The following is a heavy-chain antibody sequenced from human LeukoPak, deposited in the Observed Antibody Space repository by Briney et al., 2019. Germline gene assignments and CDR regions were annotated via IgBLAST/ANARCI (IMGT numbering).Heavy chain of an antibody. CDR2: ISSSSSYI. V-gene: IGHV3-21*01. J-gene: IGHJ4*02. CDR1: GFTFSSYS. CDR3: AREGNTVYYFDY. D-gene: IGHD4-17*01. Sequence: GGSLRLSCAAPGFTFSSYSMNWVRQAPGKGLEWVSSISSSSSYIYYADSVKGRFTISRDNAKNSLYLQMNSLRAEDTAVYYCAREGNTVYYFDYWGQGTLVTVSS.